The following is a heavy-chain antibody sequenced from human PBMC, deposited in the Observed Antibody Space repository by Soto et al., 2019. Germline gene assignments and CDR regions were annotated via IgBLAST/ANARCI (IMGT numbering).Heavy chain of an antibody. D-gene: IGHD3-9*01. CDR2: INAGNDNT. CDR3: ARQVYNYDILAPHAFDI. V-gene: IGHV1-3*01. J-gene: IGHJ3*02. CDR1: GYTLTTYV. Sequence: ASVKVSCKASGYTLTTYVMHWVRQAPGQRLEWMGWINAGNDNTKYSEKFQGRVTITRDTSASTVYMELSSLSSEDTAVYYCARQVYNYDILAPHAFDIWGQGTMVTVSS.